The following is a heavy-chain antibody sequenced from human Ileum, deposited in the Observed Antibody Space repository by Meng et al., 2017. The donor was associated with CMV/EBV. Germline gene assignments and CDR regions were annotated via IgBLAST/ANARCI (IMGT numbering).Heavy chain of an antibody. CDR1: GFTFSGSA. J-gene: IGHJ4*02. D-gene: IGHD4-11*01. CDR3: TRADSSNYGSLFDY. Sequence: GESLKISCAASGFTFSGSAMHWVRQASGKGLEWVGRIRGKANSYATAYAASVKGRFTIPRDESKNTAYLQMNSLRTEDTAVYYCTRADSSNYGSLFDYWGQGTLVTVSS. CDR2: IRGKANSYAT. V-gene: IGHV3-73*01.